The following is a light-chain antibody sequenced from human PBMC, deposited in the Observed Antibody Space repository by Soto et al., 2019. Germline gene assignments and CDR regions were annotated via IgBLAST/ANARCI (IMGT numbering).Light chain of an antibody. Sequence: AIRMTQSPSSLSESTGDRVTITCRASQGISSYLAWYQQKPGKAPKLLIYAASTFQSGVPSRFSGSGSGTDFTLTISCLQSEDFATYYCQQYYSYPLTFGPGTKVDIK. CDR2: AAS. V-gene: IGKV1-8*01. CDR3: QQYYSYPLT. CDR1: QGISSY. J-gene: IGKJ3*01.